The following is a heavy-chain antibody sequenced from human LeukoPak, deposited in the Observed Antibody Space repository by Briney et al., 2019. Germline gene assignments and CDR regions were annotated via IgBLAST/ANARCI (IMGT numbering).Heavy chain of an antibody. Sequence: GGSLRLSCAASGFTFSSYWMHWVRQAPGKGLVWVSRINTDGSSTSYADSVKGRFTISRDNAKNTLYLQMNSLRAEDTAVYYCARDQTYSSSRVEYFQHWGQGTLVTVSS. CDR2: INTDGSST. CDR1: GFTFSSYW. V-gene: IGHV3-74*01. CDR3: ARDQTYSSSRVEYFQH. D-gene: IGHD6-13*01. J-gene: IGHJ1*01.